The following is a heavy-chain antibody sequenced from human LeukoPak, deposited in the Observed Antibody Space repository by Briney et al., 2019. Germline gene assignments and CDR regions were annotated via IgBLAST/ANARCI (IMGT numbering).Heavy chain of an antibody. CDR1: GGSISSGAYY. CDR3: ARDTGMGYYDSSGYYSDAFDI. Sequence: SETLSLTCTVSGGSISSGAYYWSWIRQHPGKGLEWIGYIYYIGTTYYNPSLKSRVSISEDTSKNQFSLKLSSVTAADTAVYYCARDTGMGYYDSSGYYSDAFDIWGQGTVVTVSS. D-gene: IGHD3-22*01. CDR2: IYYIGTT. J-gene: IGHJ3*02. V-gene: IGHV4-31*03.